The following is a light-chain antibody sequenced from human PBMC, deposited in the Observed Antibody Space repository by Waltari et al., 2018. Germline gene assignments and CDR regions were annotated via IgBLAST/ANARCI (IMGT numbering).Light chain of an antibody. J-gene: IGLJ2*01. V-gene: IGLV2-14*03. Sequence: QSALTQPASVSGSPGQSITISCTGTSSDVGGYKYVSCSQHHPGNAPKLILYDVSKRPSGVSNRFSGSKSGNPASLTISGLQSEDEADYYCTSYTSSSSSAYVVFGGGTKLTVL. CDR3: TSYTSSSSSAYVV. CDR1: SSDVGGYKY. CDR2: DVS.